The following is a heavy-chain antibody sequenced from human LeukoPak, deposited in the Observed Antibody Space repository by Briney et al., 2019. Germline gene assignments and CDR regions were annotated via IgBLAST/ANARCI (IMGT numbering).Heavy chain of an antibody. D-gene: IGHD4-11*01. CDR2: AYGDGSSQ. J-gene: IGHJ1*01. Sequence: PGGSLRLSCAASGFPFSGYGMHWVRQAPGKGLEWVAVAYGDGSSQYYADSVKGRFSISKDISKNTLSLQMNSLRAEDAAVYSCATGGNFYYSHWGQGPWSPSPQ. V-gene: IGHV3-33*01. CDR1: GFPFSGYG. CDR3: ATGGNFYYSH.